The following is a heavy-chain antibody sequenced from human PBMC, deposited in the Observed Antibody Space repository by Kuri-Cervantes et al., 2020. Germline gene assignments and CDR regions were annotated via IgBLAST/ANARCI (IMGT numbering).Heavy chain of an antibody. CDR2: ISYDGSNK. CDR1: GFTFSSYA. D-gene: IGHD3-9*01. Sequence: GGSLRLSCAASGFTFSSYAMHWVRQAPGKGLEWVAVISYDGSNKYYADSVKGRFTISRDNAKNSLYLQMNSLRAEDTAVYYCASGYDILTGYPYFDYWGQGTLVTVSS. CDR3: ASGYDILTGYPYFDY. V-gene: IGHV3-30-3*01. J-gene: IGHJ4*02.